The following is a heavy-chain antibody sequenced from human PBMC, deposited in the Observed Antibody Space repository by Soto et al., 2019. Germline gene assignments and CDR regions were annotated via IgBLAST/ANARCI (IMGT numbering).Heavy chain of an antibody. D-gene: IGHD3-3*01. CDR1: GGSISSYY. CDR2: IYYSGST. J-gene: IGHJ5*02. Sequence: QVQLQESGPGLVKPSETLSLTCTVSGGSISSYYWSWIRQPPGKGLEWIGYIYYSGSTNYNPSLKSRVTISVDTSKNQFSLKLSSVTAADTAVYYCARTYDFWSGYRIDPWGQGTLVTVSS. CDR3: ARTYDFWSGYRIDP. V-gene: IGHV4-59*01.